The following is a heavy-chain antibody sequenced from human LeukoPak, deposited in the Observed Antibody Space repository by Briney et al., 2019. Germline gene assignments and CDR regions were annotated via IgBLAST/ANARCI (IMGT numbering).Heavy chain of an antibody. Sequence: SVKVSCKASGGTFSSYAISWVRQAPGQGLEWMGRIIPILGIANYAQRFQGRVTITADKSTSTPYMDPSSQRSEDTAVCYSSRDPPREQRPAYWYFDLWGRGTLVTVSS. CDR3: SRDPPREQRPAYWYFDL. V-gene: IGHV1-69*04. CDR1: GGTFSSYA. CDR2: IIPILGIA. J-gene: IGHJ2*01. D-gene: IGHD6-25*01.